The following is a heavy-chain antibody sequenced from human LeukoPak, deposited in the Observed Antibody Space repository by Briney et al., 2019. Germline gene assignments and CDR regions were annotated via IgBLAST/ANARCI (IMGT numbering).Heavy chain of an antibody. CDR3: AKDSSYDYGEYFAFDY. CDR2: ISGSGGST. Sequence: GGSLRLSCAASGFTFIRYAMSWVRQAPGKGMGWVSAISGSGGSTYYADSVKGRFTISRDNSKNALYLQMNSLRDEDTAVYYCAKDSSYDYGEYFAFDYWGQGTLVTVSS. CDR1: GFTFIRYA. J-gene: IGHJ4*02. V-gene: IGHV3-23*01. D-gene: IGHD4-17*01.